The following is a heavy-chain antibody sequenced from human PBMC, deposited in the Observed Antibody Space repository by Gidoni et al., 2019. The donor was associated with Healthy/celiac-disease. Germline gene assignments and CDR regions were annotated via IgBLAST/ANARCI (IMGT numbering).Heavy chain of an antibody. J-gene: IGHJ4*02. CDR2: ISSSSSTI. Sequence: EVQLVESGGGLVQPGGSLRLSCAASGFTFSSYSMNWVRQAPGKGLEWVSYISSSSSTIYYADSVKGRFTISRDNAKNSLYLQMNSLRDEDTAVYYCARDLVFCGGDCYPTHFDYWGQGTLVTVSS. CDR1: GFTFSSYS. D-gene: IGHD2-21*02. V-gene: IGHV3-48*02. CDR3: ARDLVFCGGDCYPTHFDY.